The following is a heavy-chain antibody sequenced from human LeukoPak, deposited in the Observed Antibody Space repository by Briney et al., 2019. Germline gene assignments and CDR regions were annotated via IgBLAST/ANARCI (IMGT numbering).Heavy chain of an antibody. D-gene: IGHD2-15*01. CDR1: GFTFSNNA. J-gene: IGHJ6*03. V-gene: IGHV3-48*04. CDR2: ISRSGSTK. CDR3: ARVLRYCSGGNCYSGGLGYMDV. Sequence: GGSLRLSCAASGFTFSNNAMHWVRQAPGKGLEWVSSISRSGSTKYYADSVKGRFTISRDNAKNSLFLQMNSLRAEDTAVYYCARVLRYCSGGNCYSGGLGYMDVWGKGTTVTISS.